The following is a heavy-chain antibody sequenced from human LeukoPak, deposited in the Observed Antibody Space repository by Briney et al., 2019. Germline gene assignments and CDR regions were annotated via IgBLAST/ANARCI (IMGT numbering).Heavy chain of an antibody. Sequence: GGSLRLSCAASGFTFDDYAMHWVRQAPGKGLEWVSGISWNSGSIGYADSVKGRFTISRDNAKNSLYLQMNSLRAEDTALYYCAKGGLGFIKDYYYGMDVWGQGTTVTVSS. V-gene: IGHV3-9*01. CDR3: AKGGLGFIKDYYYGMDV. CDR2: ISWNSGSI. D-gene: IGHD3-10*01. CDR1: GFTFDDYA. J-gene: IGHJ6*02.